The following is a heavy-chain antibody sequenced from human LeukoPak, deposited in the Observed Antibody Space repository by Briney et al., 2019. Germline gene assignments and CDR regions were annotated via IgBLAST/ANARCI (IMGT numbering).Heavy chain of an antibody. J-gene: IGHJ4*02. V-gene: IGHV1-2*02. CDR1: GYTFTGSY. CDR2: INTNSGGT. D-gene: IGHD2-15*01. CDR3: ARETGYCSGGRCYFIY. Sequence: ASLKVSCKASGYTFTGSYMHWVRQAPGQGLEWMGWINTNSGGTSSAQKFQGRVTMTRDTSVSTAYMELSRLRSDDTALYYCARETGYCSGGRCYFIYWGQGTLVTVSS.